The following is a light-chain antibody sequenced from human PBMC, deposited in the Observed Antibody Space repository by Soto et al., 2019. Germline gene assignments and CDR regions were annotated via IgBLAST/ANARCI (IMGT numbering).Light chain of an antibody. CDR1: QSVHSNY. CDR3: QQYGGVPRT. V-gene: IGKV3-20*01. J-gene: IGKJ1*01. CDR2: GAS. Sequence: EIVLTQSPGTLSLSPGERATLSCRASQSVHSNYVAWYPQKPGQAPRLLVHGASTRVTGIPDRFTGSGSETDFTLTISRLEPEDFAVYFCQQYGGVPRTFGQGTKVEVK.